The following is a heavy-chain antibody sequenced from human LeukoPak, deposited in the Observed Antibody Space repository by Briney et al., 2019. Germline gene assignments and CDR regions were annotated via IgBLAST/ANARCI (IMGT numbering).Heavy chain of an antibody. V-gene: IGHV4-39*07. J-gene: IGHJ4*02. CDR3: ARDGSSWYYFDY. CDR1: GGSISSSSYY. Sequence: PSETLSLTCTVSGGSISSSSYYWGWIRQPPGKGLEWIGSIYYSGSTYYNPSLKSRVTISVDTSKNQFSLKLSSVTAADTAVYYCARDGSSWYYFDYWGQGTLVTVSS. CDR2: IYYSGST. D-gene: IGHD6-13*01.